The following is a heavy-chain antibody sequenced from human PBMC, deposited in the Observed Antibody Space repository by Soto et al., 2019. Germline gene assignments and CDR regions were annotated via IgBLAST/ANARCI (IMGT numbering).Heavy chain of an antibody. CDR3: ARDAYYDMGV. CDR2: INSDGSTT. Sequence: EVQLVESGGGLVQPGGSLRLSCAASGFTFSAYWMHWVRQAPRKGLVWVSRINSDGSTTNYADSVKGRFTISRDNAKNTLYLQMNSLRAEDTAVYYCARDAYYDMGVWGQGTTVTVSS. V-gene: IGHV3-74*01. CDR1: GFTFSAYW. J-gene: IGHJ6*02.